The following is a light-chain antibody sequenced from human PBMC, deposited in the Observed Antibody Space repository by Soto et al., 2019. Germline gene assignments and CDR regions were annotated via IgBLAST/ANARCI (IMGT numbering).Light chain of an antibody. CDR1: SSDVGGYNY. J-gene: IGLJ1*01. V-gene: IGLV2-14*03. CDR2: DVS. CDR3: SSYTTSNTRQIV. Sequence: QSALTQPASVSGSPGQSITISCTGTSSDVGGYNYVSWYQHHPGKAPKLMIFDVSNRPSGVSNRFSGSKSGNTASLTISGLQHEDGADYSCSSYTTSNTRQIVFGTGTKLTVL.